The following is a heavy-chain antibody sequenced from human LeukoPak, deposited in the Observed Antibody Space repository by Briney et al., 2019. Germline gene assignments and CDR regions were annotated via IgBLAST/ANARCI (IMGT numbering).Heavy chain of an antibody. Sequence: GGSLRLSCAASRFTFNNYGMHWVRQAPGKGLEWVAFIRYDGSNKYYADSMKGRFTISRDNSKNTLYLQLNSLRAEDTALYYCAKDATAVPGTVYMDVWGKGTTVTISS. V-gene: IGHV3-30*02. D-gene: IGHD6-13*01. CDR1: RFTFNNYG. CDR2: IRYDGSNK. CDR3: AKDATAVPGTVYMDV. J-gene: IGHJ6*03.